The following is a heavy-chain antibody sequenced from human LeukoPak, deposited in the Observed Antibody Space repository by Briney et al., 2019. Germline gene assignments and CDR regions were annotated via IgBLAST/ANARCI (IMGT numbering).Heavy chain of an antibody. CDR2: INDSGGNT. D-gene: IGHD3-10*01. CDR3: AKTSAGIRGGYFDY. J-gene: IGHJ4*02. CDR1: GFTFSSYA. V-gene: IGHV3-23*01. Sequence: PGGSLRLSCATSGFTFSSYAMSWVRQAPGKGLEWVSLINDSGGNTYYADSVKGRFTISRDNSKNTLFLQMSSLTAEDTAVYYCAKTSAGIRGGYFDYWGQGTLVTVSS.